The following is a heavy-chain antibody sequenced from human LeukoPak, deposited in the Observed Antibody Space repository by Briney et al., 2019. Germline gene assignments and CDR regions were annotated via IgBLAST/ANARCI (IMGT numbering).Heavy chain of an antibody. CDR2: ISSGGST. J-gene: IGHJ4*02. V-gene: IGHV3-64D*09. Sequence: GGSLRLSCSASGFTFSSYAMLWVRQAPGKGLECVSAISSGGSTHYAASVKGRFTISRDDSENTLYLQMSSLTAEDTAVYYCALNWSGDYWGQGTLVTGSS. CDR3: ALNWSGDY. CDR1: GFTFSSYA. D-gene: IGHD1-1*01.